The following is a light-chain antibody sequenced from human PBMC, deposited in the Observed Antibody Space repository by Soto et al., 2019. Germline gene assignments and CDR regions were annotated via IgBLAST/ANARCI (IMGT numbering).Light chain of an antibody. Sequence: EIVMTQSPATLSVSSGERATLSCRASQSVRNNLAWYQQKPGQAPTPIIYGACTRATGSPARFSGRGSGTEFTLTISSLKSEDFALSFCQHYNNWPPAWTFGQGTKVDIK. CDR1: QSVRNN. V-gene: IGKV3-15*01. CDR3: QHYNNWPPAWT. J-gene: IGKJ1*01. CDR2: GAC.